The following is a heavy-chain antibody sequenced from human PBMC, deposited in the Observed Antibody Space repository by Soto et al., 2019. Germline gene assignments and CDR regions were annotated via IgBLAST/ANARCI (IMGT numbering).Heavy chain of an antibody. Sequence: GASVKVSCKASGYSFTNYAIHWVRQAPGQRPEWMGWINTDKGDTKYSQNFQDRITITRDTSASTAYMELSSLRSEDTAVYYCARAIATYYSWFDPWGQGTLVTVS. CDR2: INTDKGDT. CDR1: GYSFTNYA. V-gene: IGHV1-3*04. D-gene: IGHD1-26*01. CDR3: ARAIATYYSWFDP. J-gene: IGHJ5*02.